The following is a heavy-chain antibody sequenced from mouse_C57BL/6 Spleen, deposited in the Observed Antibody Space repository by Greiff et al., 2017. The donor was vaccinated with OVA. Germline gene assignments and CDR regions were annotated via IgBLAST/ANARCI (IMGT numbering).Heavy chain of an antibody. CDR3: ARMTGHYYGSSLAY. D-gene: IGHD1-1*01. Sequence: QVQLQQSGPELVKPGASVKLSCKASGYTFTSYDINWVKQRPGQGLEWIGWIYPRDGSTKYNEKFKGKATLTVDTSSSTAYMELHSLTSEDSAVYFCARMTGHYYGSSLAYWGQGTLVTVSA. V-gene: IGHV1-85*01. CDR2: IYPRDGST. CDR1: GYTFTSYD. J-gene: IGHJ3*01.